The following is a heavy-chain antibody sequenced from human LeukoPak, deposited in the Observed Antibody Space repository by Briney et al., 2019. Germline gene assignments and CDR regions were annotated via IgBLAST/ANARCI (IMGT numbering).Heavy chain of an antibody. CDR3: ASDILTGRAFDI. J-gene: IGHJ3*02. V-gene: IGHV3-30-3*01. CDR2: ISYDGSNK. D-gene: IGHD3-9*01. CDR1: GFTFSSYA. Sequence: GGSLRLSCAASGFTFSSYAMHWVRQAPGKGLEWVAVISYDGSNKYYADSVKGRFTISRDNSKNTLYLQMNSLRAEDTAVYYCASDILTGRAFDIWGQGTMVTVSS.